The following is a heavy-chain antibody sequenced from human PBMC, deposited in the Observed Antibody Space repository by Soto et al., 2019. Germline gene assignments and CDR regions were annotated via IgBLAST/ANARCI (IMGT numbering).Heavy chain of an antibody. Sequence: SVKVSCKASGGTFSSYAISWVRQAPGQGLEWMGGIIPIFGTANYAQKFQGRVTITADESTSTAYMELSSLRSEDTAVYYCARTLHRAMVLFDYWGQGTMVTVYS. CDR3: ARTLHRAMVLFDY. D-gene: IGHD5-18*01. V-gene: IGHV1-69*13. CDR2: IIPIFGTA. CDR1: GGTFSSYA. J-gene: IGHJ4*02.